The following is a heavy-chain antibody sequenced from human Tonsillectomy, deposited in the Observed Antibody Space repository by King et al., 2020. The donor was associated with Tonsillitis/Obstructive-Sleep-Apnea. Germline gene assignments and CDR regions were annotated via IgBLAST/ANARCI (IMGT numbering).Heavy chain of an antibody. Sequence: VQLQQWGAGLLKPSETLSLTSAVYGGSFSGYYWSWIRQPPGKGLEWIGEINHSGSTNYNPSLKSRVTISVDTSQNQFSLKLSSVTAADTAVYYCARGPMTTVPTFYYYNSMDVWGKGTTVTVSS. CDR2: INHSGST. D-gene: IGHD4-11*01. CDR1: GGSFSGYY. V-gene: IGHV4-34*01. J-gene: IGHJ6*03. CDR3: ARGPMTTVPTFYYYNSMDV.